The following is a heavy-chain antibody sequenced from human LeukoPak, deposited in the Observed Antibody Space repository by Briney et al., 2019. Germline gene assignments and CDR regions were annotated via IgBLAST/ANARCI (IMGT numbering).Heavy chain of an antibody. J-gene: IGHJ4*02. CDR2: IGNSGGST. Sequence: GGSLRLSCAASGFTFSSYVMSWVRQAPGKGLEWVSSIGNSGGSTYYADSVKGRFTISRDNSKNTLYVQVNSLGTEDTAAYYCAKGSYYDSSGSFYFDYWGQGTLVTVSS. D-gene: IGHD3-22*01. V-gene: IGHV3-23*01. CDR1: GFTFSSYV. CDR3: AKGSYYDSSGSFYFDY.